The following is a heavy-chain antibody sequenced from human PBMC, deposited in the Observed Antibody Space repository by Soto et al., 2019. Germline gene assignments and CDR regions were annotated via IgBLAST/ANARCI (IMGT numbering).Heavy chain of an antibody. CDR2: IYSAGSA. D-gene: IGHD6-13*01. CDR3: ARVPSSSYHYFDY. Sequence: GGSLRLSCAASGFTVSSYYMSWVRQAPGKGLEWVSVIYSAGSADFANSGKGKFNISRDNSKNTLYLQMSSLRAEDTAVYYCARVPSSSYHYFDYWGQGTLVTVSS. J-gene: IGHJ4*02. V-gene: IGHV3-66*01. CDR1: GFTVSSYY.